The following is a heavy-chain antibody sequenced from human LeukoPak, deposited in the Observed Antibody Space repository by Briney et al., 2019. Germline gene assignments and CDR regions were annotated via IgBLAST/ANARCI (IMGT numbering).Heavy chain of an antibody. J-gene: IGHJ6*02. CDR3: AKEPGMDV. Sequence: GGSLRLSCAASGFTVSSNYMSWVRQAPGKGLEWVAAISYDGTNKYYADSVKGRFTISRDNSKNTLYLQMNSLRAEDTAVYYCAKEPGMDVWGPGTTVTVSS. CDR1: GFTVSSNY. CDR2: ISYDGTNK. V-gene: IGHV3-30*18.